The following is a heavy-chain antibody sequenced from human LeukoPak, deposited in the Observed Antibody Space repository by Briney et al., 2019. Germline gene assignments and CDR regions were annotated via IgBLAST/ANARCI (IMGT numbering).Heavy chain of an antibody. CDR2: IYYSGST. D-gene: IGHD3-3*01. J-gene: IGHJ4*02. CDR3: ARGRFWSGYPFF. CDR1: GGSISSYY. V-gene: IGHV4-59*01. Sequence: PSETLSLTCTVSGGSISSYYWSWIRQPPGKGLEWIGYIYYSGSTNYNPSLKSRVTISVDTSKNQFSLKLSSVTAADTAVYYCARGRFWSGYPFFWGQGTLVTVSS.